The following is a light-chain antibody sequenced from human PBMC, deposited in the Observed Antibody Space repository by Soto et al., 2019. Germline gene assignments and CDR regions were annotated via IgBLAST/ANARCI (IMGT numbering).Light chain of an antibody. J-gene: IGLJ1*01. CDR1: SSNIGAGYD. V-gene: IGLV1-40*01. CDR2: GNT. CDR3: QSHDSSLHASV. Sequence: QSVLTQPPSVSGAPGQRVTISCTGSSSNIGAGYDVHWYLQLPGTAPKLLIYGNTKRPSGVPDRFSGSKSGSSASLAITGLQAEDEADYYCQSHDSSLHASVFGTGTKVTVL.